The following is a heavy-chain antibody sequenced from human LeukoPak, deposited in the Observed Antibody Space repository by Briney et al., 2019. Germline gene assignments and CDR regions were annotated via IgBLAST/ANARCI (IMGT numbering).Heavy chain of an antibody. V-gene: IGHV3-23*01. CDR2: ISGSDGST. CDR1: GFPVSSNF. CDR3: AKVSAVTRGHFDY. J-gene: IGHJ4*02. D-gene: IGHD3-10*01. Sequence: GGSLRLSCAVSGFPVSSNFMSWVRQAPGKGLEWVSAISGSDGSTYYADSVKGRFTISRDNSKDTLYLQINSLRAEDTAVYYCAKVSAVTRGHFDYWGQGNLVTVSS.